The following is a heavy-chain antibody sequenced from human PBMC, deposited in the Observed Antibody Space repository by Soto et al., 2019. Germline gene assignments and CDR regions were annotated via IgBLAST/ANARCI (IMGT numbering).Heavy chain of an antibody. CDR3: ARVGSSRALYYLDY. CDR1: GGSINSYY. J-gene: IGHJ4*02. Sequence: SETLSLTCTVSGGSINSYYWTWIRQPPGKGLEWIGYIFYNGVTNYNPFLKSRVTLSVDTSKNQLSLKLTAVPAADTAVYYCARVGSSRALYYLDYWGQGTLVTVSS. D-gene: IGHD1-26*01. V-gene: IGHV4-59*01. CDR2: IFYNGVT.